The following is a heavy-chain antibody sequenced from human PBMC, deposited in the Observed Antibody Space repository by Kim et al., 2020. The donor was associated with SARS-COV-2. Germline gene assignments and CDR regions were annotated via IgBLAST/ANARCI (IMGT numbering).Heavy chain of an antibody. D-gene: IGHD5-18*01. V-gene: IGHV3-74*01. J-gene: IGHJ5*02. CDR3: ARDYSAKRKFDP. CDR1: GFTFSSHW. Sequence: GGSLRLSCVASGFTFSSHWMQWVRQAPGKGLVWVSHINNDGSDTRYADSVKDRFTASRDNAKNTLYLQMNSLRVEDTAVYYCARDYSAKRKFDPWGQGTL. CDR2: INNDGSDT.